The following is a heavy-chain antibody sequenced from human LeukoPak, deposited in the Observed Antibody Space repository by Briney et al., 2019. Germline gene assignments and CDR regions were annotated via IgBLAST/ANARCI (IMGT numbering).Heavy chain of an antibody. CDR2: IYGGGST. CDR1: GFTVSSNY. Sequence: GGSLRLSCAASGFTVSSNYMSWVRQAPGKGLEWVSVIYGGGSTYYADSVKGRFTISRDNSKNTLCLQMNSLRAEDTAVYYCARVLRYYDSSGYGYYFDYWGQGTLVTVSS. V-gene: IGHV3-53*01. J-gene: IGHJ4*02. D-gene: IGHD3-22*01. CDR3: ARVLRYYDSSGYGYYFDY.